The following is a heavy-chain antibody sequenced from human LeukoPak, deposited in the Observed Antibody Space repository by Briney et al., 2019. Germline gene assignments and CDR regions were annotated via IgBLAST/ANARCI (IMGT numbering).Heavy chain of an antibody. CDR1: GGSIRSGTDY. J-gene: IGHJ6*03. Sequence: SETLSLTCTVSGGSIRSGTDYWSWIRQPAGKGLEWIGRIYMSGSTDYNPSFKSRVTMSVDTSKNQVFLKLRSVTAADTAVYYCARVVWGGDFHYSLDVWGKGTTVTVSS. V-gene: IGHV4-61*02. D-gene: IGHD7-27*01. CDR2: IYMSGST. CDR3: ARVVWGGDFHYSLDV.